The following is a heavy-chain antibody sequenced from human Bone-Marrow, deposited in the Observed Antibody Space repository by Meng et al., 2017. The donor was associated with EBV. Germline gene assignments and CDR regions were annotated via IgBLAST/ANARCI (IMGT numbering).Heavy chain of an antibody. CDR3: ARTYTVTTGWFDP. D-gene: IGHD4-17*01. CDR1: GGSISSGGYY. J-gene: IGHJ5*02. V-gene: IGHV4-30-4*01. Sequence: QVRLQESGPGLVKPSQTLSLTCAVSGGSISSGGYYWSWIRQPPGKGLESIGYIYYSGSTYYNPSLKSRVTISVDTSKNHFSLKLSSVTAADTAVYYCARTYTVTTGWFDPWGQGTLVTVSS. CDR2: IYYSGST.